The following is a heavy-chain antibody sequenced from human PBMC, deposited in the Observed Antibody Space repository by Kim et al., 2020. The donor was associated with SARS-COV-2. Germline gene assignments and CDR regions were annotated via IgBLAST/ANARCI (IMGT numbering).Heavy chain of an antibody. J-gene: IGHJ3*02. CDR3: AKGSWIQLWLSAFDI. CDR1: GFTFDDYA. D-gene: IGHD5-18*01. V-gene: IGHV3-9*01. Sequence: GGSLRLSCAASGFTFDDYAMHWVRQAPGKGLEWVSGISWNSGSIGYADSVKGRFTISRDNAKNSLYLQMNSLRAEDTALYYCAKGSWIQLWLSAFDIWGQGTMVTVSS. CDR2: ISWNSGSI.